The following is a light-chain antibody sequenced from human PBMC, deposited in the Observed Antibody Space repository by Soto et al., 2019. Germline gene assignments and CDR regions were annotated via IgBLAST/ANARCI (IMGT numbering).Light chain of an antibody. J-gene: IGKJ2*01. CDR3: QHYNNWPPYT. CDR2: GAS. CDR1: QSVSSN. V-gene: IGKV3-15*01. Sequence: EIVMTQSPATLSVSAGERATLSCRASQSVSSNLAWYQHKPSQAPRLLIYGASTRATGIPARFSGSGSGTEFTLTISSLQSEDFVVYYYQHYNNWPPYTFGQGTKLEI.